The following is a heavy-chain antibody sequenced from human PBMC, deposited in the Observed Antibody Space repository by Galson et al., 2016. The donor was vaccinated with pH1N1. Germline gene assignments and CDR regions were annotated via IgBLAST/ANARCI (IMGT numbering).Heavy chain of an antibody. CDR2: MNWNGDAT. CDR1: GFTFDDYA. CDR3: ARGAFGDYGARGLDV. J-gene: IGHJ6*02. Sequence: SLRLSCAASGFTFDDYAMHWVRQAPGKGLEWVSAMNWNGDATGYAGSVKGRFTISRDNAKNSLYLQMNSLRAEDTALYYCARGAFGDYGARGLDVWGQGTTVTVSS. V-gene: IGHV3-20*04. D-gene: IGHD4-17*01.